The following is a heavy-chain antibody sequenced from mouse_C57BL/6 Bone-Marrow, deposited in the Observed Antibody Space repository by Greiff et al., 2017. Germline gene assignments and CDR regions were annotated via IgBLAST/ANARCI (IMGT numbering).Heavy chain of an antibody. D-gene: IGHD1-1*01. Sequence: EVQLQQSGPELVKPGASVKISCKASGYTFTDYYMNWVKQSHGKSLEWIGDINPNNGGTSYNQKFKGKATLTVDKSSSTAYMELRSLTSEDSAVYYCARLDSYYGGSYAMGYWGQGTSVTVSS. CDR3: ARLDSYYGGSYAMGY. CDR1: GYTFTDYY. J-gene: IGHJ4*01. V-gene: IGHV1-26*01. CDR2: INPNNGGT.